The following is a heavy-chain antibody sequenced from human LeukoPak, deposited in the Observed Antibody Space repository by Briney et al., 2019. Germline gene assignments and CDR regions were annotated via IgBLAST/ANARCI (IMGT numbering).Heavy chain of an antibody. V-gene: IGHV3-30*04. D-gene: IGHD1-26*01. Sequence: GGSLRLSCAASGFTFRSYAMHWVRQAPGKGLEWEAAVSYDGSNKKYADSVKGRFTISRDNSKNTLYMQMNSLRAGDTAVYYCAKDRLGAILYFDYWGQGTLVTVSS. CDR3: AKDRLGAILYFDY. J-gene: IGHJ4*02. CDR2: VSYDGSNK. CDR1: GFTFRSYA.